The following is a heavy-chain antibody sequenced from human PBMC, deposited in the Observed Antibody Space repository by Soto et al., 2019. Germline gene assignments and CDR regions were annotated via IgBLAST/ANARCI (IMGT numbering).Heavy chain of an antibody. CDR3: ARVQSAAGTKAGWFDP. D-gene: IGHD1-1*01. Sequence: QVQLVQSGAEVKKPGSSVKVSCKASGGTFSSYAISWVRQAPGQGLEWMGGIIPIFGTANYAQKCQGRVTITADESTSTAYMELSSLRAEDKAVYYCARVQSAAGTKAGWFDPWGQGTLVTVSS. CDR2: IIPIFGTA. CDR1: GGTFSSYA. V-gene: IGHV1-69*01. J-gene: IGHJ5*02.